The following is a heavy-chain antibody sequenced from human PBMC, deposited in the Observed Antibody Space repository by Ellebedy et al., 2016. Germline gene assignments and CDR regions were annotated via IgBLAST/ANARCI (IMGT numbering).Heavy chain of an antibody. V-gene: IGHV2-5*01. CDR1: GFSLSTSAVV. CDR2: IYGSDDK. D-gene: IGHD4-17*01. CDR3: VHRTTVTSVDY. J-gene: IGHJ4*02. Sequence: SGPTLVKPTQTLTLTCTFSGFSLSTSAVVVGWVRQPPGRAPEWLAFIYGSDDKRYSPSLKSRLTITKDTSKNQVVLTLTNMDPVDTATYYCVHRTTVTSVDYWGQGTLVTVSS.